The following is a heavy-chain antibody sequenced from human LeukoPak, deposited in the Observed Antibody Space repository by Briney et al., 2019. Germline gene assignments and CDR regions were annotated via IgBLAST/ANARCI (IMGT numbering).Heavy chain of an antibody. Sequence: SETLSLTCSVSGGSMSSYYWSWIRQPPGKELEWIGYIYYSGSTNYNPSLKSRVTISVDTSKNQFSLSLSSVTAADTAVYYCARVGAKLTGVGWYLDLWGRGTLVTVSS. V-gene: IGHV4-59*01. CDR1: GGSMSSYY. D-gene: IGHD3-9*01. CDR3: ARVGAKLTGVGWYLDL. CDR2: IYYSGST. J-gene: IGHJ2*01.